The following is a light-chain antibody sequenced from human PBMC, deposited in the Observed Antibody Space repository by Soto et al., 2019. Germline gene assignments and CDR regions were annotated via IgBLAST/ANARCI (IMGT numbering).Light chain of an antibody. CDR2: GAS. J-gene: IGKJ4*01. CDR3: QQYGSSPPLT. Sequence: EIVLTQSPGTLSLSPGERATLSCRASQSVSSSYLAWYQQKPGQAPRLLIYGASSRVTGIPDRFSGSGSGTDFTLTISRLEPEDFAAYYCQQYGSSPPLTFGGGTKVEIK. CDR1: QSVSSSY. V-gene: IGKV3-20*01.